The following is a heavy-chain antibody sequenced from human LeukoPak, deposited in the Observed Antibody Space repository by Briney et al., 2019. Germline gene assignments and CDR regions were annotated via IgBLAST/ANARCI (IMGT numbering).Heavy chain of an antibody. Sequence: ASVKVSCKASGYTFTGYYMHWVQQAPGQGLEWMGWINPNSGGTNYAQKFQGRVTMTRDTSISTAYMELSRLRSDDTAVYYCAREPWYCGGDCYSAQYFQHWGQGTLVTVSS. CDR1: GYTFTGYY. CDR3: AREPWYCGGDCYSAQYFQH. J-gene: IGHJ1*01. V-gene: IGHV1-2*02. D-gene: IGHD2-21*02. CDR2: INPNSGGT.